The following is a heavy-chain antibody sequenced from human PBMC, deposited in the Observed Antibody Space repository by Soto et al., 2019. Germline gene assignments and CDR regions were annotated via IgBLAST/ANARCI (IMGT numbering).Heavy chain of an antibody. D-gene: IGHD2-15*01. V-gene: IGHV3-66*01. Sequence: EVQLVESGGGLVQPGGSLRLSCAASGFTVSSNYMSWVRQAPGKGLEWVAGIYSGGSTYYADSVKGRFTISRDNSKNTLYLQMNSVRAEVTAVYYWERAVTCSAGGCSSVDLGAFDIWGQGTMVTVSS. CDR1: GFTVSSNY. CDR3: ERAVTCSAGGCSSVDLGAFDI. CDR2: IYSGGST. J-gene: IGHJ3*02.